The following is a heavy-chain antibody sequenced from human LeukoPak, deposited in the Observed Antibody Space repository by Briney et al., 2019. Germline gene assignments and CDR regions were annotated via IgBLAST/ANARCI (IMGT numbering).Heavy chain of an antibody. Sequence: PGGSLRLSCAASEFTFSHYAMHWVRQAPGKGLEWVSAISGSGGSTYYADSVKGGFTISRDNSKNTLYLQMNSLRAEDTAVYYCAKENRIAVAPVDYWGQGTLVTVSS. D-gene: IGHD6-19*01. CDR3: AKENRIAVAPVDY. CDR1: EFTFSHYA. V-gene: IGHV3-23*01. CDR2: ISGSGGST. J-gene: IGHJ4*02.